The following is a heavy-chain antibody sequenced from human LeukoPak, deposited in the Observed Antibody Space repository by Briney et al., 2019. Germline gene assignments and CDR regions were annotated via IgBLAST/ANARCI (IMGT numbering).Heavy chain of an antibody. V-gene: IGHV1-2*06. J-gene: IGHJ4*02. CDR3: ARAPRYYGSGSYYNEKTDY. Sequence: ASVKVSCKASGYTFTGYYMHWVRQAPGQGLEWMGRINPNSGGTNYAQKFQGRVTITTDESTSTAYMELSSLRSEDTAVYYCARAPRYYGSGSYYNEKTDYWGQGTLVTVSS. D-gene: IGHD3-10*01. CDR1: GYTFTGYY. CDR2: INPNSGGT.